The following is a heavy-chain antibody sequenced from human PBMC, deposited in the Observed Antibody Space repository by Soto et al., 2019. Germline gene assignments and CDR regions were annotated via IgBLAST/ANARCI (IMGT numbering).Heavy chain of an antibody. J-gene: IGHJ4*02. D-gene: IGHD2-2*01. CDR1: GASISNSY. V-gene: IGHV4-59*01. Sequence: SETLSLTXSVSGASISNSYWSWIRQPPGKGPEWIGYTHSNGNTDYNPSLESRVTMSIDTSKNQHSLKLTSVTAADTAVYYCVLGSTRPDYWGQGTLVTVSS. CDR3: VLGSTRPDY. CDR2: THSNGNT.